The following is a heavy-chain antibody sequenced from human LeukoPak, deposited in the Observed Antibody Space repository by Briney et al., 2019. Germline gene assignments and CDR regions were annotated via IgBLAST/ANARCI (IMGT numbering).Heavy chain of an antibody. Sequence: GGSLRLSCAASGFTFSSYGMHWVRQAPGKGLEWVAVISYDGSNKYYADSVKGRFTISRDNSKNTLSLQMNSLRAEDTAVYYCAKCLYGSSSDYYYYGMDVWGQGTTVTVSS. CDR3: AKCLYGSSSDYYYYGMDV. CDR1: GFTFSSYG. D-gene: IGHD6-6*01. V-gene: IGHV3-30*18. J-gene: IGHJ6*02. CDR2: ISYDGSNK.